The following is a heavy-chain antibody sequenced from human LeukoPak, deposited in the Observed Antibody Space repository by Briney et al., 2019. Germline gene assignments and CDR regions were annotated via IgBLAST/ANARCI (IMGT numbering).Heavy chain of an antibody. CDR3: ARDRAVDTAMVYFDY. D-gene: IGHD5-18*01. Sequence: ASVKVSCKASGYTFTSYYMHWVRPAPGQGLEWMGIINPSGGSTSYAQKFQGRVTMTRDTSTSTVYMELSSLRSEDTAVYYCARDRAVDTAMVYFDYWGQGTLVTVSS. CDR2: INPSGGST. J-gene: IGHJ4*02. V-gene: IGHV1-46*01. CDR1: GYTFTSYY.